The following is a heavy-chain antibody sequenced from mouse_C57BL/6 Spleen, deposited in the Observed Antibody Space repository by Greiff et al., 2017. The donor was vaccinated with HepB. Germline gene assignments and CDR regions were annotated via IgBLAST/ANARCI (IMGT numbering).Heavy chain of an antibody. D-gene: IGHD1-1*01. J-gene: IGHJ1*03. Sequence: VQLQQSGAELVKPGASVKLSCKASGFTITDYYMHWVKQRTEQGLEWIGRIDPEDGETKYDPKFQGKATITADTSSNTAYLQLSSLTAEDAAVYYWARGDGSSYDWYFDVWGTGTTVTVSS. V-gene: IGHV14-2*01. CDR2: IDPEDGET. CDR3: ARGDGSSYDWYFDV. CDR1: GFTITDYY.